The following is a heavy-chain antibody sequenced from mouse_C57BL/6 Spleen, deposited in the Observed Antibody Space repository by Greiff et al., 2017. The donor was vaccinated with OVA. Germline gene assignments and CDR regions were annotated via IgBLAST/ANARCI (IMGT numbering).Heavy chain of an antibody. J-gene: IGHJ4*01. CDR1: GYAFSSSW. CDR2: IYPGDGDT. CDR3: ATYSNPYAMDY. V-gene: IGHV1-82*01. D-gene: IGHD2-5*01. Sequence: QVQLQQSGPELVKPGASVKISCKASGYAFSSSWMNWVKQRPGKGLEWIGRIYPGDGDTNYNGKFKGKATLTADKSSSTAYMQLSSLTSEDSAVYFCATYSNPYAMDYWGQGTSVTVSS.